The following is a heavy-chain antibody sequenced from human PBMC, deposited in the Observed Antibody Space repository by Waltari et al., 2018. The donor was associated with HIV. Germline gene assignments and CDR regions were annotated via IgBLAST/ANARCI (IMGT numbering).Heavy chain of an antibody. CDR2: INQDGSEE. D-gene: IGHD1-26*01. Sequence: VQSGGGLVQPGGSLRLSCAVAGFSFDLSWMTWVRQAPGRGLEWVANINQDGSEEFYLDSARGRFTIFRDSAKKLLFLQMNRLRDEDTAVYYCARGRGALDYWGQGTLVIVSS. CDR3: ARGRGALDY. V-gene: IGHV3-7*01. CDR1: GFSFDLSW. J-gene: IGHJ4*02.